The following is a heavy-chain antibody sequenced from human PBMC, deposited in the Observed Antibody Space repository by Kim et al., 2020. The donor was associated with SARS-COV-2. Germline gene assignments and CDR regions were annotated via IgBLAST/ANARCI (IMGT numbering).Heavy chain of an antibody. CDR3: ARDCSSTSCYRRGIDY. Sequence: SLKSRVTISVDTSKNQFSLKLSSVPAADTAVYYCARDCSSTSCYRRGIDYWGQGTLVTVSS. J-gene: IGHJ4*02. V-gene: IGHV4-39*07. D-gene: IGHD2-2*01.